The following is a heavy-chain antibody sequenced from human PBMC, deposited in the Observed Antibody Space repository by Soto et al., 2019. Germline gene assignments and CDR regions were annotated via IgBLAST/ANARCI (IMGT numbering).Heavy chain of an antibody. J-gene: IGHJ4*02. D-gene: IGHD5-12*01. CDR1: GYTFTNYA. Sequence: QVQLVQSGAEEKKPGASVKVSCKASGYTFTNYATHWVRQAPGQRLEWMGWINAGNGNTKYSQKFQGRVTITRDTYASTAYMELSSLSSEDTAVYYCARVSGYYLPDYWGQGTLVTVSS. CDR3: ARVSGYYLPDY. CDR2: INAGNGNT. V-gene: IGHV1-3*05.